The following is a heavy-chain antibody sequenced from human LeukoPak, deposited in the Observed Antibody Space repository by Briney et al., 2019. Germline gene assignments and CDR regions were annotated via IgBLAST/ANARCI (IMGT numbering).Heavy chain of an antibody. Sequence: GGSLRLSCAASGFTFDDYTMHWVRQTPGKGLAWVSLISWDGGSTYYADSVKGRFTISRDNSKNSLYLQISSLRAEDTAVYYCARIRGDYYLDYWGQGTLVTVSS. CDR2: ISWDGGST. J-gene: IGHJ4*02. CDR3: ARIRGDYYLDY. V-gene: IGHV3-43*01. CDR1: GFTFDDYT. D-gene: IGHD2/OR15-2a*01.